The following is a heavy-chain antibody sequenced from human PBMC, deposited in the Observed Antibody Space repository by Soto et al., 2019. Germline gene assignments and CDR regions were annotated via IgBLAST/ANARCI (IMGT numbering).Heavy chain of an antibody. V-gene: IGHV1-69*06. CDR2: IIPIFGTA. D-gene: IGHD6-13*01. J-gene: IGHJ6*02. Sequence: SVKVSCKASGGTFSSYAISWVRQAPGQGLEWMGGIIPIFGTANYAQKFQGRVTITADKSTSTAYMELSSLRSEDTAVYYCARVLYSSSWGGGYYYGMDVWGQGTTVTVSS. CDR1: GGTFSSYA. CDR3: ARVLYSSSWGGGYYYGMDV.